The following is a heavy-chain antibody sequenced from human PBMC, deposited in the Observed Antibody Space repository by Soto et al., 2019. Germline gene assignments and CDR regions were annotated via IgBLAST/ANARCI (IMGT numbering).Heavy chain of an antibody. CDR3: ARGIASGSYSGDY. J-gene: IGHJ4*02. Sequence: SVKVSCKASGGTFSSYAISWVRQAPGQGLEWMGGIIPIFGTANYAQKFQGRVTITADESTSTAYMELSSLRSEDTAVYYCARGIASGSYSGDYWGQGTLVTVSS. D-gene: IGHD1-26*01. CDR1: GGTFSSYA. V-gene: IGHV1-69*13. CDR2: IIPIFGTA.